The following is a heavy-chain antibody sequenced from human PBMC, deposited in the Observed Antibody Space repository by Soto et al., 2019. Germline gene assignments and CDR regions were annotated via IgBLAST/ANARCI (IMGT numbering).Heavy chain of an antibody. J-gene: IGHJ6*02. CDR2: ISYDGSNK. D-gene: IGHD3-16*01. V-gene: IGHV3-30*18. CDR3: AKDGSSVFWVGGEHPQTKYYYYGLDV. CDR1: GFTFSSYG. Sequence: GGSLRLSCAASGFTFSSYGMHWVRQAPGKGLEWVAVISYDGSNKYYADSVKGRFTISRDNSKNTLYLQMNSLRAEDTAVYYCAKDGSSVFWVGGEHPQTKYYYYGLDVWGQGTTVTVSS.